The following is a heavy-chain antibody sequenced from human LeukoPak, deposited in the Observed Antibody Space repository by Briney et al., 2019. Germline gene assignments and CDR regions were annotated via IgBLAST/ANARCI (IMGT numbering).Heavy chain of an antibody. J-gene: IGHJ6*02. V-gene: IGHV4-59*01. CDR2: IYYSGST. CDR1: GGSISSYY. CDR3: ARSLTPYYYYGMDV. Sequence: SETLSLTCTVSGGSISSYYWSWIRQPPGKGLEWMGYIYYSGSTNYNPSLKSRVTISVDTSKNQFSLELSSVTAADTAVYYCARSLTPYYYYGMDVWGQGTTVTVSS. D-gene: IGHD3-9*01.